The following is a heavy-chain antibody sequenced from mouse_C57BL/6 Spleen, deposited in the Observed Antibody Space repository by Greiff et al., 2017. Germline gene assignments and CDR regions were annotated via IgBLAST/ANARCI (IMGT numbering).Heavy chain of an antibody. D-gene: IGHD1-1*02. CDR3: ARLLWSKYYAMDY. V-gene: IGHV1-76*01. J-gene: IGHJ4*01. CDR1: GYTFTDYY. Sequence: QVQLQQSGAELVRPGASVKLSCKASGYTFTDYYINWVKQRPGQGLEWIARIYPGSGNTYYNEKFKGQATLTAEKSSSTAYMQLSSLTSEDSAVYVCARLLWSKYYAMDYWGQGTSVTVSA. CDR2: IYPGSGNT.